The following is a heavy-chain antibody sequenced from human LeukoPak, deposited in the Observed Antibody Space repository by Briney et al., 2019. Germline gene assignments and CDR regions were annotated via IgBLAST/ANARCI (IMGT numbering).Heavy chain of an antibody. D-gene: IGHD3-22*01. Sequence: PGRSLRLSCAASGFTFSSYGMHWVRQAPGKGLEWVAVIWYDGSNKYYADSVKGRFTISRDNSKNTLYLQMNSLRAEDTAVYYRARGLYYYDSSGYIGWFDPRGQGTLVTVSS. V-gene: IGHV3-33*01. CDR3: ARGLYYYDSSGYIGWFDP. CDR1: GFTFSSYG. J-gene: IGHJ5*02. CDR2: IWYDGSNK.